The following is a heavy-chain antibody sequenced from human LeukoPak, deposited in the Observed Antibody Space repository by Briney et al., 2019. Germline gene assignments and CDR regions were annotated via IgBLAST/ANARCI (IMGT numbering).Heavy chain of an antibody. CDR1: GFTFSSYS. V-gene: IGHV3-64*01. CDR2: ISSNGGST. J-gene: IGHJ4*02. D-gene: IGHD6-19*01. Sequence: PGGSLRLSCAASGFTFSSYSMSWVRQAPGKGLEYVSAISSNGGSTYYANSVKGRFTISRDNSKNTLYLQMGSLRAEDMAVYYCASIYSSVPNWGQGTLVTVSS. CDR3: ASIYSSVPN.